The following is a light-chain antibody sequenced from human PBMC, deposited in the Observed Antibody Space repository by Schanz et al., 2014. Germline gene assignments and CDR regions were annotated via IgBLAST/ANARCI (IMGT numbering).Light chain of an antibody. CDR3: SSYTTTNTV. Sequence: QSALTQPPSASGSPGQSVTISCTGTSSDVGGYNYVSWYQQHPGKAPKLMTSQVTKRPSGVPDRFSGSKSGNTASLTISGLQAEDEADYYCSSYTTTNTVFGGGTKLIVL. V-gene: IGLV2-8*01. J-gene: IGLJ3*02. CDR2: QVT. CDR1: SSDVGGYNY.